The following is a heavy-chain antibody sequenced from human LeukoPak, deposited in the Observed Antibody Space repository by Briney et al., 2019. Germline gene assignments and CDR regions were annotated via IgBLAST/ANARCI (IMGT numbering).Heavy chain of an antibody. CDR3: ARVTSRYSYGPRNPFDI. J-gene: IGHJ3*02. Sequence: ASVKVSCKASGFTFTSHDYNWVRQATGQGLEWMGWISTYNGITNYAQNLQGRVTMTTDTSTSTAYMELRSLRSDDTAVYYCARVTSRYSYGPRNPFDIWGQGTMVTVSS. V-gene: IGHV1-18*01. D-gene: IGHD5-18*01. CDR1: GFTFTSHD. CDR2: ISTYNGIT.